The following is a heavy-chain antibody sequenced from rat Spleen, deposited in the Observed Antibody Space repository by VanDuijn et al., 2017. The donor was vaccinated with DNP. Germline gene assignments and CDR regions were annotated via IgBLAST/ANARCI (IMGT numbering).Heavy chain of an antibody. CDR1: GFTFNYYW. D-gene: IGHD1-11*01. Sequence: EVQLVESGGDLVQPGRSLKLSCVASGFTFNYYWMTWVRQVPGKGLEWLASITSSGGKTFSPDSVNGRFTISRDNAKNILYLQMNSLRSEDTATYYCTKPASYGGFWFAYWGQGVMVTVSS. J-gene: IGHJ2*01. CDR3: TKPASYGGFWFAY. CDR2: ITSSGGKT. V-gene: IGHV5-31*01.